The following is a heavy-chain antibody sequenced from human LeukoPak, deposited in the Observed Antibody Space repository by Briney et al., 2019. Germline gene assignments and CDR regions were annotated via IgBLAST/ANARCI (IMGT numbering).Heavy chain of an antibody. CDR3: AEYGRSSWAFDY. D-gene: IGHD6-6*01. V-gene: IGHV3-23*01. J-gene: IGHJ4*02. CDR1: GFTFSSYA. Sequence: GGSLRLSCAASGFTFSSYAMNWVRQAPGKGLERVSAISGGGDDTYYADSVKGRFTISRDNSKNTLYLQMNSLRAEDTAVYYCAEYGRSSWAFDYWGQGTLVTVSS. CDR2: ISGGGDDT.